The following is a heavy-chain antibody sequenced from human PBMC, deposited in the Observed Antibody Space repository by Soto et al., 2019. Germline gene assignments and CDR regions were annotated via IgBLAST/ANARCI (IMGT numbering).Heavy chain of an antibody. J-gene: IGHJ4*02. CDR1: GYSFTTYW. Sequence: GESLKISCKGSGYSFTTYWIAWVRQMPGKGLECMGIIYPGDPDTRYSPSFQGQVTISVDKSISTAYLQWSSLRASDTAIYYCARHGKFSSMTNYFDSWGQGALVTVSS. CDR2: IYPGDPDT. V-gene: IGHV5-51*01. D-gene: IGHD1-1*01. CDR3: ARHGKFSSMTNYFDS.